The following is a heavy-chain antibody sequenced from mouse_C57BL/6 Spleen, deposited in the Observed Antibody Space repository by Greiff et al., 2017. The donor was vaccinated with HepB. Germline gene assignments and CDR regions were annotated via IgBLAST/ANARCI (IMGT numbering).Heavy chain of an antibody. CDR3: ASYYSNYACDY. CDR1: GYTFTSYW. CDR2: IYPGSGST. V-gene: IGHV1-55*01. D-gene: IGHD2-5*01. J-gene: IGHJ2*01. Sequence: QVQLQQSGAELVKPGASVKMSCKASGYTFTSYWITWVKQRPGQGLEWIGDIYPGSGSTNYNEKFKSKATLTVDTSSSTAYMQLSSLTSEDSAVYYCASYYSNYACDYWGQGTTLTVSS.